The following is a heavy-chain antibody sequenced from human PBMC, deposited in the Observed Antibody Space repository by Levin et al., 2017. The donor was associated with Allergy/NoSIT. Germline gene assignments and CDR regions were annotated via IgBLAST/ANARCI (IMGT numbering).Heavy chain of an antibody. CDR2: ISYDGSNK. J-gene: IGHJ4*02. Sequence: LSLTCAASGFTFSSYAMHWVRQAPGKGLEWVAVISYDGSNKYYADSVKGRFTISRDNSKNTLYLQMNSLRAEDTAVYYCARDPVTTVTTPYFDYWGQGTLVTVSS. V-gene: IGHV3-30-3*01. CDR1: GFTFSSYA. D-gene: IGHD4-17*01. CDR3: ARDPVTTVTTPYFDY.